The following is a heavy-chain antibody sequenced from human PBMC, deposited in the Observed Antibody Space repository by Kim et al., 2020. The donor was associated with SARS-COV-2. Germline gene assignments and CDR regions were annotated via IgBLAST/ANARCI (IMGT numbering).Heavy chain of an antibody. V-gene: IGHV3-23*01. Sequence: GGSLRLSCAASGFTFSTFAMSWVRQAPGKGLEWVSTINGGGGTTYYADSVKGRFTISRDNSRNTLYLQMSSLRAEDTAVYYCAKDHFYGSGTYIFDFWGQGTLVTVSS. CDR3: AKDHFYGSGTYIFDF. CDR1: GFTFSTFA. CDR2: INGGGGTT. D-gene: IGHD3-10*01. J-gene: IGHJ4*02.